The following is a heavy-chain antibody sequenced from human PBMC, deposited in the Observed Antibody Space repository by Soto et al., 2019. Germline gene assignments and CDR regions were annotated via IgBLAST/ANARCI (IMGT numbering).Heavy chain of an antibody. D-gene: IGHD2-2*01. Sequence: QVQLVQSGAEVKKPGSSVKVSCKASGGTFSRYSITWVRQAPGHGLEWIGRIIPIFGIPTYAQKFQGRVTFTADESTSPANIGLRSLSSDDTAVYYCAREDRDRETGLVPAAIDGMDVWGQGTPVTVSS. CDR2: IIPIFGIP. J-gene: IGHJ6*02. CDR3: AREDRDRETGLVPAAIDGMDV. CDR1: GGTFSRYS. V-gene: IGHV1-69*08.